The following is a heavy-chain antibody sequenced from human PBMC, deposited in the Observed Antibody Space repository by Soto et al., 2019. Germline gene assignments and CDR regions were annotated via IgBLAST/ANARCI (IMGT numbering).Heavy chain of an antibody. J-gene: IGHJ3*02. CDR1: GFTFSSYS. CDR3: ARIYGSGSYYGVDAFDI. CDR2: ISSSSSTI. V-gene: IGHV3-48*02. Sequence: GGSLRLSCAASGFTFSSYSMNWVRQAPGKGLEWVSYISSSSSTIYYADSVKGRFTISRDNAKNSLYLQMNSLRDEDTAVYYCARIYGSGSYYGVDAFDIWGQGTMVTVSS. D-gene: IGHD3-10*01.